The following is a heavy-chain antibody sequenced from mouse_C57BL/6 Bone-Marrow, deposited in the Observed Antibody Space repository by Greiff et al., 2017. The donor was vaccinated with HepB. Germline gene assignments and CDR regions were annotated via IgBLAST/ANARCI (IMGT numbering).Heavy chain of an antibody. CDR2: IYPRSGNT. CDR3: AREGYYEPTTPFAY. CDR1: GYTFTSYG. V-gene: IGHV1-81*01. Sequence: QVQLKQSGAELARPGASVKLSCKASGYTFTSYGISWVKQRTGQGLEWIGEIYPRSGNTYYNEKFKGKATLTADKSSSTAYMELRSLTSEDSAVYFCAREGYYEPTTPFAYWGQGTLVTVSA. J-gene: IGHJ3*01. D-gene: IGHD2-12*01.